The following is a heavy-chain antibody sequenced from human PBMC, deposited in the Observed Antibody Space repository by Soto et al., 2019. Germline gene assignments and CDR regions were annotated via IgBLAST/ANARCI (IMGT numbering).Heavy chain of an antibody. Sequence: GGSLRLSSAASGFTFSSYGMHWVRQAPGKGLEWVAVIWYDGSNKYYADSVKGRFTISRDNSKNTLYLQMNSLRAEDTAVYYCARGLAEEECSGGSCYSTPGAFDIWGQGTMVTVSS. V-gene: IGHV3-33*01. J-gene: IGHJ3*02. CDR2: IWYDGSNK. CDR3: ARGLAEEECSGGSCYSTPGAFDI. D-gene: IGHD2-15*01. CDR1: GFTFSSYG.